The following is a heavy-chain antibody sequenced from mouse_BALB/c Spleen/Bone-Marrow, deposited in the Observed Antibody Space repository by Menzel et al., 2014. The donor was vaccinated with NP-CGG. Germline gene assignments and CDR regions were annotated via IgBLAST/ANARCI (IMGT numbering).Heavy chain of an antibody. CDR1: VFSLTSYV. CDR2: IWAGGST. V-gene: IGHV2-9*02. CDR3: ARDISIFYDYPFDY. D-gene: IGHD2-4*01. J-gene: IGHJ2*01. Sequence: VMLVDSGPGLVAPSQSLSITCTVSVFSLTSYVVHWGRHPPGKRLEWLGIIWAGGSTNCNPAHMSRLSISKDNYKSQVFVKMNSLQTDDTDIYYCARDISIFYDYPFDYWGQGTTLTVSS.